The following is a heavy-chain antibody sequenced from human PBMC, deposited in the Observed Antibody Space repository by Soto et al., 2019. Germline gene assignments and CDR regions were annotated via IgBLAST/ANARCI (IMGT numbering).Heavy chain of an antibody. Sequence: PCLTFSVSCGSINGGDYQWSWIRQPPGKGLELIGSINCSGCARYNPSLQAGVTICVDAARHQFSLQLTSVNAADTAVYYCVRDRSNSPDYFDYWGQGTLVTVSS. V-gene: IGHV4-30-4*01. CDR3: VRDRSNSPDYFDY. D-gene: IGHD6-6*01. CDR1: CGSINGGDYQ. CDR2: INCSGCA. J-gene: IGHJ4*02.